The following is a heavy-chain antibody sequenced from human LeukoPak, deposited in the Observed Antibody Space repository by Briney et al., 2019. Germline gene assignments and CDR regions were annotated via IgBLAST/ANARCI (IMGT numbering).Heavy chain of an antibody. D-gene: IGHD3-3*01. J-gene: IGHJ4*02. CDR2: ISSSRNYV. Sequence: GGSLRLSCAASGFTFSTYNMNWVRQAPGKGLEWVSSISSSRNYVYYADSMKGRFTISRDNAKNSLYLQINSLRAEDTAVYYCARGATGGYDFWSGYYMSFDYWGQGTLVTVSS. V-gene: IGHV3-21*06. CDR3: ARGATGGYDFWSGYYMSFDY. CDR1: GFTFSTYN.